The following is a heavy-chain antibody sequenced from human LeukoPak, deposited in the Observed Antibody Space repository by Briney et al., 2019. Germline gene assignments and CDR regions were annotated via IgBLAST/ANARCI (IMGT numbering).Heavy chain of an antibody. D-gene: IGHD2-8*01. CDR3: ARGVLQGGQAFDI. CDR1: GYSISSGTYY. Sequence: SQTLSLTCTVSGYSISSGTYYWTWIRQPAGKGLEWIGRISTSGSTNYNPSLKSRVTISLDTSKNQFSPKLSSVTAADTAVFYCARGVLQGGQAFDIWGQGTMVTVSS. CDR2: ISTSGST. J-gene: IGHJ3*02. V-gene: IGHV4-61*02.